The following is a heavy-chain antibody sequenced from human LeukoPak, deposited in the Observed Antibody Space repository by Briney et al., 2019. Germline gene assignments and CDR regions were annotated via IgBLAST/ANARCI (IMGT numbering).Heavy chain of an antibody. CDR3: AADPVVTPDYYYYYYMDV. J-gene: IGHJ6*03. D-gene: IGHD4-23*01. Sequence: SVKVSCKXSGFTFTSSAMQWVRQARGQRLEWIGWIVVGSGNTNYAQKFQERVTITRDMSTSTAYMELSSLRSEDTAVYYCAADPVVTPDYYYYYYMDVWGKGTTVTVSS. CDR1: GFTFTSSA. CDR2: IVVGSGNT. V-gene: IGHV1-58*02.